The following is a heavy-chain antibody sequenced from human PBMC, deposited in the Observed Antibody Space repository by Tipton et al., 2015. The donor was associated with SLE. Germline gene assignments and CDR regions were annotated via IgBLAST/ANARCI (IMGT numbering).Heavy chain of an antibody. CDR1: GFTFSTYA. CDR2: ISYDGSNK. Sequence: SLRLSCAASGFTFSTYAMHWVRQAPGKGLEWVAVISYDGSNKYYADSVKGRFTISRDNSKNTLYLQMNTLRAEDTAVYYCAIELTGDLTFDYWGQGTLVTVSS. V-gene: IGHV3-30*04. D-gene: IGHD7-27*01. CDR3: AIELTGDLTFDY. J-gene: IGHJ4*02.